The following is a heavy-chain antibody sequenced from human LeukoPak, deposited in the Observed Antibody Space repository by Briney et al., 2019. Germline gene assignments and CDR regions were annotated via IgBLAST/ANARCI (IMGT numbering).Heavy chain of an antibody. V-gene: IGHV3-33*06. D-gene: IGHD6-6*01. CDR2: IWYDGSNK. CDR1: GFTFSSYG. Sequence: GGSLRLSCVASGFTFSSYGMHWVRQAPGKGLEWVAVIWYDGSNKYYADSVKGRFTISRDNSKNTLYLQMNSLRAEDTAVYYCAKTGYSSSSGDYYYYMDVWGKGTTVTVSS. CDR3: AKTGYSSSSGDYYYYMDV. J-gene: IGHJ6*03.